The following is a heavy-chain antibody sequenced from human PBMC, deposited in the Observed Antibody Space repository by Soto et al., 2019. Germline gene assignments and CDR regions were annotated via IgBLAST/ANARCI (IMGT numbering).Heavy chain of an antibody. CDR1: GGSVKNYY. CDR2: IYSTGST. V-gene: IGHV4-4*07. Sequence: SETLSLTCTVSGGSVKNYYWSWIRQPAGKGLEWIGRIYSTGSTNYNASLKSRVTMSVDTSNNQFSLRLRSVTAADTAVYYCARDEYYDSNNWFDTWGQGTLVTVSS. J-gene: IGHJ5*02. D-gene: IGHD3-22*01. CDR3: ARDEYYDSNNWFDT.